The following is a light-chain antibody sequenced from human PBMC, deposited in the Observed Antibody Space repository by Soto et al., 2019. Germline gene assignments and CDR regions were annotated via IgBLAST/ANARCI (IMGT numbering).Light chain of an antibody. V-gene: IGKV1-6*01. J-gene: IGKJ1*01. CDR2: AAS. CDR3: LQDLSYPRT. CDR1: QDIRSY. Sequence: AIQMTQSPSSLSASVGDRVTITCRASQDIRSYLGWYQQKPGKAPKLLIFAASNLHSGVPSRFSGSGSGTDLTLTISSLHPEDFATYYCLQDLSYPRTFGQGTKVEI.